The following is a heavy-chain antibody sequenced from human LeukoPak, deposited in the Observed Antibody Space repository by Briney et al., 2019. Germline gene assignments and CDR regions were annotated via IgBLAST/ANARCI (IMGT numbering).Heavy chain of an antibody. CDR3: ARERLYTYGPDY. V-gene: IGHV3-74*01. J-gene: IGHJ4*02. CDR2: INSDGSST. CDR1: GFTFSSYW. D-gene: IGHD5-18*01. Sequence: GGSLRLSCAASGFTFSSYWMHWVRQAPGKGLVWVSRINSDGSSTSYADSVKGRFTISRDNAKNTLYLQMDSLRAEDTAVYYCARERLYTYGPDYWGQGTLVTVSS.